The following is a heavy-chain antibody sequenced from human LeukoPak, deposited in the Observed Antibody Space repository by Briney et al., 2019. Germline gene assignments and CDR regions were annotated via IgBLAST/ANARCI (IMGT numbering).Heavy chain of an antibody. CDR3: AKDLHSTVIPYYFDY. D-gene: IGHD3-16*01. Sequence: GGSLRLSCAASGFTFSSYEMNWVRQAPGKGLEWVSVIYSGGSTYYADSVKGRFTISRDNSKNTLYLHMNSLRAEDTAVYYCAKDLHSTVIPYYFDYWGQGTLVTVSS. J-gene: IGHJ4*02. CDR1: GFTFSSYE. CDR2: IYSGGST. V-gene: IGHV3-66*01.